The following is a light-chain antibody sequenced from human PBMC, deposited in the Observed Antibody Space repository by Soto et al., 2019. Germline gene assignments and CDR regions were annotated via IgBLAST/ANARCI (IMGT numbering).Light chain of an antibody. CDR1: QSISSY. CDR2: AAS. J-gene: IGKJ5*01. V-gene: IGKV1-39*01. CDR3: QQSYSTPQT. Sequence: DIQMTQSPSSLSASVGDRVTITCRASQSISSYLNWYQQKPGKAPKLLIYAASSLQSGVPSRFSGSGSGTDFTLTISSLQPEDFATYYCQQSYSTPQTFGQGNDWRL.